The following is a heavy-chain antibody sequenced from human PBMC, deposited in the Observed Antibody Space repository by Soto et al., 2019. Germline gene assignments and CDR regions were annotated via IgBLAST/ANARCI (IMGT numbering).Heavy chain of an antibody. Sequence: QVQLQESGPGLVKPSQTLSLTCTVSGGSISSGGYYWSWIRQHPGKGLEWIGYIYYSGSTYYNPSLKSRVTISVDTSKNQFSLKLGSVTAADTAVYYCARFYRDIVVVPKHFGMDVWGQGTTVTVSS. CDR3: ARFYRDIVVVPKHFGMDV. J-gene: IGHJ6*02. V-gene: IGHV4-31*03. D-gene: IGHD2-2*01. CDR1: GGSISSGGYY. CDR2: IYYSGST.